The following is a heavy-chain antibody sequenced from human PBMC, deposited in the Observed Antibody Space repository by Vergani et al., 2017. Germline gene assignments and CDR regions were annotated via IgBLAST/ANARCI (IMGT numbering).Heavy chain of an antibody. Sequence: QVQLVQSGAEVKKPGASVKVSCKASGYTFTSYDINWVRQATGQGLEWMGWMNPNSGNTGYAQKFQGRVSMTRNTSISTAYMELSSMRSEDTAVYYCARGAGGSGSYFWGNWFDPWGQGTLVTVSS. CDR1: GYTFTSYD. J-gene: IGHJ5*02. CDR2: MNPNSGNT. V-gene: IGHV1-8*01. CDR3: ARGAGGSGSYFWGNWFDP. D-gene: IGHD3-10*01.